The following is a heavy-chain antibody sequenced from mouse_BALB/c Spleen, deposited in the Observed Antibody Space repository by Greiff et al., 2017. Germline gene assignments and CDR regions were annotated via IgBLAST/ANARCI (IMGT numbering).Heavy chain of an antibody. D-gene: IGHD2-4*01. Sequence: DVQLQESGAELVKPGASVKLSCTASGFNIKDTYMHWVKQRPEQGLEWIGRIDPANGNTKYDPKFQGKATITADTSSNTAYLQLSSLTSEDTAVYYCPYDYDGPFAYWGQGTLVTVSA. CDR1: GFNIKDTY. V-gene: IGHV14-3*02. J-gene: IGHJ3*01. CDR3: PYDYDGPFAY. CDR2: IDPANGNT.